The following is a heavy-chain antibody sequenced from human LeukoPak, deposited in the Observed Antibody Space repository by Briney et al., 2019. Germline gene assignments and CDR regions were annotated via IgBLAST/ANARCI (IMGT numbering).Heavy chain of an antibody. D-gene: IGHD5-12*01. CDR3: ARANSGYGFPYGMDV. Sequence: SETLSLTCTVSGGSISSYYWSWIRQPPGKGLEWIGYIYYSGSTNYNPSLKSRVTISVDTSKNQFSLKLSSVTAADTAVYYCARANSGYGFPYGMDVWVQGTTVTVSS. CDR2: IYYSGST. CDR1: GGSISSYY. J-gene: IGHJ6*02. V-gene: IGHV4-59*01.